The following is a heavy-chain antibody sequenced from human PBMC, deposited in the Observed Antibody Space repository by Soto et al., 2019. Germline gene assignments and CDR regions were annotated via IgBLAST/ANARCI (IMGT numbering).Heavy chain of an antibody. Sequence: SETLSLTCTVSGGSISSYYWSWIRQPPGKGLEWIGYIYYSESTNYNPSIKSRVTISVDTSKNQFSLKLSSVTAADTAVYYCATRYGGNLDYWGQGTLVTVSS. D-gene: IGHD1-26*01. CDR3: ATRYGGNLDY. CDR2: IYYSEST. J-gene: IGHJ4*02. CDR1: GGSISSYY. V-gene: IGHV4-59*08.